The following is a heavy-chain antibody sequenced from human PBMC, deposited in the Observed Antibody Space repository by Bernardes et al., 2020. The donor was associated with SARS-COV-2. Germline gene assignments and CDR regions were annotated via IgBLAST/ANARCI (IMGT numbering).Heavy chain of an antibody. D-gene: IGHD6-19*01. CDR2: SRNKTNSYTT. J-gene: IGHJ6*02. V-gene: IGHV3-72*01. CDR3: TRYSSGQTHYYGMDV. Sequence: GSLRLSCAASGFTFSDYYMDWVRQALGKGLEWVGRSRNKTNSYTTAYAASVKGRFTISRDASKNSLYLQMNSLKSEDTAVYYCTRYSSGQTHYYGMDVWGQGTTVTVSS. CDR1: GFTFSDYY.